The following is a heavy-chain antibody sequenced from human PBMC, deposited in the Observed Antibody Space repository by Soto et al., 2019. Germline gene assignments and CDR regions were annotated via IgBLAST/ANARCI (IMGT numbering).Heavy chain of an antibody. J-gene: IGHJ4*02. Sequence: ASVKVSCSASGYTFTSYGLSWVRQAPGQGLERMGWMNPNSGNTGYAQKFQGRVTMTRNTSISTAYMELSRLRSEDTAVYYCARGGVGTTPGYWGQGTLVTVS. D-gene: IGHD3-3*01. V-gene: IGHV1-8*02. CDR2: MNPNSGNT. CDR1: GYTFTSYG. CDR3: ARGGVGTTPGY.